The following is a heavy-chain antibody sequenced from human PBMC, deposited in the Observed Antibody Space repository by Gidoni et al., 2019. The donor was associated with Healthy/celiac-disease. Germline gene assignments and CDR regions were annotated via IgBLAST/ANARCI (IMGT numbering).Heavy chain of an antibody. CDR1: GFPFSSYG. CDR3: AKDAGYCSGGSCYCLDY. CDR2: ISYDGSNK. J-gene: IGHJ4*02. D-gene: IGHD2-15*01. Sequence: QVQLVESGGGVVQPGRSLRLSCAASGFPFSSYGMHWVRQAPGKGLEWVAVISYDGSNKYYADSVKGRFTISRDNSKNTLYLQMNSLRAEDTAVYYCAKDAGYCSGGSCYCLDYWGQGTLVTVSS. V-gene: IGHV3-30*18.